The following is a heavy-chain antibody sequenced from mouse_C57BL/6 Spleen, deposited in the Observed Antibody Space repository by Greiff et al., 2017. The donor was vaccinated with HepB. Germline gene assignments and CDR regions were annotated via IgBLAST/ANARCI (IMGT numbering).Heavy chain of an antibody. D-gene: IGHD1-1*02. CDR2: IHPNSGST. CDR3: ARRGELSHYAMDY. J-gene: IGHJ4*01. CDR1: GYTFTSYW. Sequence: VQLQQPGAELVKPGASVKLSCKASGYTFTSYWMHWVKQRPGQGLEWIGMIHPNSGSTNYNEKFKSKATLTVDKSSSTAYMQLSSLTSEDSAVYYCARRGELSHYAMDYWGQGTSVTVSS. V-gene: IGHV1-64*01.